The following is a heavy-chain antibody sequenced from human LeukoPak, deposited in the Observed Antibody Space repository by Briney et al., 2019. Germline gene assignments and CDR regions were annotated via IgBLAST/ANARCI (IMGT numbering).Heavy chain of an antibody. CDR3: ARGGWYYFDY. V-gene: IGHV1-2*02. D-gene: IGHD6-19*01. CDR1: GYTFTGYY. Sequence: GASVKVSCKASGYTFTGYYMHWVRQAPGQGLEWMGWINPNSGGTNFAQKFQGRVTMTRDTSTSTVYMELSSLRSEDTAVYYCARGGWYYFDYWGQGTLVTISS. J-gene: IGHJ4*02. CDR2: INPNSGGT.